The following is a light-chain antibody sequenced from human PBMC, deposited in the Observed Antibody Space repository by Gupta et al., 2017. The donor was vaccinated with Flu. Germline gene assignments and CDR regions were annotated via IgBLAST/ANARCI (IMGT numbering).Light chain of an antibody. V-gene: IGLV3-21*02. CDR3: QVWDSSSDHDVV. J-gene: IGLJ2*01. CDR1: NIGSKG. Sequence: GNNIGSKGVHWYQQKPGQAPVLVVYDDSDRPSGIPERFSGSNSGNTATLTISRVEAGDEADYYCQVWDSSSDHDVVFGGGTKLTVL. CDR2: DDS.